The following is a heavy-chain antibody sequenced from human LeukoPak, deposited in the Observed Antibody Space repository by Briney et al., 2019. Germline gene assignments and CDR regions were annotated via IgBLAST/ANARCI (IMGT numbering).Heavy chain of an antibody. CDR1: GGSISSYS. D-gene: IGHD6-13*01. CDR2: IYYSGST. J-gene: IGHJ6*02. Sequence: SETLSLTCTVSGGSISSYSWSWLRQPPGKGLEWIGYIYYSGSTNYNPSLKSRVTISVDTSKNPFSLKLSSVTAADTAVYYCARLGSSSNYYGMDVWGQGTTVTVSS. CDR3: ARLGSSSNYYGMDV. V-gene: IGHV4-59*08.